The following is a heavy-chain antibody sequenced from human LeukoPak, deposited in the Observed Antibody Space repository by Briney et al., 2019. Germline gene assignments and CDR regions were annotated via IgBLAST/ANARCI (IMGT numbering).Heavy chain of an antibody. V-gene: IGHV4-59*01. CDR2: IYYSGST. D-gene: IGHD3-3*01. CDR1: GGSISSYY. Sequence: SETLSLTCTVSGGSISSYYWSWIRQPPGKGLEWTGYIYYSGSTNYNPSLKSRVTISVDTSKNQFSLKLSSVTAADTAVYYCARALEWGDAFDIWGQGTMVTVSS. J-gene: IGHJ3*02. CDR3: ARALEWGDAFDI.